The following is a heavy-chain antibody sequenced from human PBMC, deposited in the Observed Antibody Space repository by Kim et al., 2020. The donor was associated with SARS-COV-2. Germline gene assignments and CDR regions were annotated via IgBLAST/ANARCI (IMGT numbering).Heavy chain of an antibody. D-gene: IGHD5-18*01. CDR1: GFTFSNAW. J-gene: IGHJ3*02. V-gene: IGHV3-15*01. Sequence: GGSLRLSCAASGFTFSNAWMSWVRQAPGKGLEWVGRIKSKTDGGTTDYAAPVKGRFTISRDDSKNTLYLQMNSLKTEDTAVYYCTTDAPYPRGYSYGHDAFDIWGQGTMVTVSS. CDR3: TTDAPYPRGYSYGHDAFDI. CDR2: IKSKTDGGTT.